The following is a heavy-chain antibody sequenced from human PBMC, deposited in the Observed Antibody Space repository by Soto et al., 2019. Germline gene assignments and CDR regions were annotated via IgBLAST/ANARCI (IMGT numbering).Heavy chain of an antibody. CDR3: ERGWGSSGWHN. V-gene: IGHV4-31*03. CDR1: GHSLSSGGYY. D-gene: IGHD6-19*01. Sequence: SETLSLTCTVSGHSLSSGGYYWSWIRQHPGKGLEWVGYIYFTGTTLYNPSLKSRLAISVDTYKNQFSLKLTSVTAADTAVYYCERGWGSSGWHNWGQGVLVTVSS. CDR2: IYFTGTT. J-gene: IGHJ4*02.